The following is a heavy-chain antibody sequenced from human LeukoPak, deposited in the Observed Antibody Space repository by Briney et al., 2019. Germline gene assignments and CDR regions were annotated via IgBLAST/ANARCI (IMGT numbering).Heavy chain of an antibody. CDR1: RFTFSSYE. CDR2: ISGSGIK. D-gene: IGHD2-8*01. V-gene: IGHV3-48*03. CDR3: AREVTGVAFDI. Sequence: PGGSLRLSCAASRFTFSSYEMDWVRQAPGKGLEWVSYISGSGIKHYADSVKGRFTISRDNAKNSLYLQMNSLRVEDTAVYYCAREVTGVAFDIWGQGTTVTV. J-gene: IGHJ3*02.